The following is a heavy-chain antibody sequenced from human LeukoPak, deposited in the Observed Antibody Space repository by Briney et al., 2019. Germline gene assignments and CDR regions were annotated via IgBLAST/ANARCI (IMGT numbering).Heavy chain of an antibody. CDR3: AREGSGSHGRYYFDY. V-gene: IGHV3-30*02. Sequence: GGSLRLSCAASGFTFSSYGMHWVRQAPGKGLEWVAFIRYDGSNKYYADSVKGRFTISRDNAKSSLYLQMNSLRAEDTAVYYCAREGSGSHGRYYFDYWGQGTLVTVSS. D-gene: IGHD1-26*01. J-gene: IGHJ4*02. CDR1: GFTFSSYG. CDR2: IRYDGSNK.